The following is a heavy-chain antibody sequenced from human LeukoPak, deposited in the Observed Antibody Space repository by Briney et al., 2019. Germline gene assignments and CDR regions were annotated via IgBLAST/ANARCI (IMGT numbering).Heavy chain of an antibody. CDR2: ISSSGSTI. CDR3: ARAPYSRSGEFDY. V-gene: IGHV3-11*01. D-gene: IGHD3-16*01. Sequence: PGGSLRLSCAASGFTFSDYYMSWIRQAPGKGLEWVSYISSSGSTIYYADSVKGRFTISRDNSKNTLYLQMNSLRAEDTAVYYCARAPYSRSGEFDYWGQGTLVTVSS. J-gene: IGHJ4*02. CDR1: GFTFSDYY.